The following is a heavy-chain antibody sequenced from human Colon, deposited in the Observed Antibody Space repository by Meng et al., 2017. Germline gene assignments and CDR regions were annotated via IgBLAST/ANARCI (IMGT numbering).Heavy chain of an antibody. Sequence: ASVKVSCKASGYTFTSHGIIWVRQAPGQGLEWMGWISPYNGNTNYAQNLQGRVTMTTDRSTSTAYMDLGSLRSDDTAGYYCAREGRQHNVIGFHYSGLDVWGQGTTVTVSS. J-gene: IGHJ6*02. CDR1: GYTFTSHG. CDR3: AREGRQHNVIGFHYSGLDV. V-gene: IGHV1-18*01. CDR2: ISPYNGNT. D-gene: IGHD2-21*01.